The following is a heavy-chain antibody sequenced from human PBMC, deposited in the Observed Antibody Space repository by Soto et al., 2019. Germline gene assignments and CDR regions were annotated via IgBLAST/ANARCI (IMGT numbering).Heavy chain of an antibody. J-gene: IGHJ6*03. Sequence: GGSLRLSCVASGFTFSGYNMIWVRQAPGKGLECLSYISSGGSPINYAVSVRGRFTISSDNAKNSLYLQMNSLRDEDTAVYYCARVSCCGLDHYYYMDVWGKGITVTVSS. CDR1: GFTFSGYN. D-gene: IGHD1-1*01. CDR3: ARVSCCGLDHYYYMDV. CDR2: ISSGGSPI. V-gene: IGHV3-48*02.